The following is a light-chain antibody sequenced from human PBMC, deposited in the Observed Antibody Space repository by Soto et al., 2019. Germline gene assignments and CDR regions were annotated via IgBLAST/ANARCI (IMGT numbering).Light chain of an antibody. CDR3: HQYYSYST. CDR1: QSISGW. J-gene: IGKJ2*01. Sequence: DIQMTQSPSTLSASVGDRITVTCRASQSISGWLAWYQQKPGKAPKLLIYKASSLESGVPSRFSGSGSGTEFTLTISSLQPDDFATYFCHQYYSYSTFGQGTKL. CDR2: KAS. V-gene: IGKV1-5*03.